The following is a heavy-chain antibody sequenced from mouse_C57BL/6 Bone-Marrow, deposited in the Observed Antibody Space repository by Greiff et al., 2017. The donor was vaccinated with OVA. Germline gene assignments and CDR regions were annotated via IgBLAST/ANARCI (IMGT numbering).Heavy chain of an antibody. J-gene: IGHJ2*01. V-gene: IGHV1-81*01. CDR3: ARDGNYVFFDY. CDR2: IYPRSGNT. D-gene: IGHD2-1*01. CDR1: GYTFTSYG. Sequence: QVQLQQSGAELARPGTSVKLSCKASGYTFTSYGISWVKQRTGQGLEWIGEIYPRSGNTYYNEKFKGKATLTADKSSSTAYMELRSLTSEDSAVYFCARDGNYVFFDYWGQGTTLTVSS.